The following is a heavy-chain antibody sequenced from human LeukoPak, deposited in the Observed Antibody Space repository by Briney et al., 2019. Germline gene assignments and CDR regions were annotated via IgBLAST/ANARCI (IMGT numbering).Heavy chain of an antibody. Sequence: PGGSLRLSCAASGFTFSSYGMPWVRQAPGKGLEWVAVISYDGSNKYYADSVKGRFTISRDNSKNTLYLQMNSLRAEDTAVYYCAKDFLAAADYWGQGTLVTVSS. D-gene: IGHD6-13*01. CDR1: GFTFSSYG. CDR3: AKDFLAAADY. CDR2: ISYDGSNK. V-gene: IGHV3-30*18. J-gene: IGHJ4*02.